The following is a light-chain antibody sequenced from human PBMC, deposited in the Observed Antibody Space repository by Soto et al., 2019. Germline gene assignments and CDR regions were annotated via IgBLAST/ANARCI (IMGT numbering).Light chain of an antibody. CDR3: QQYGNSPLYT. V-gene: IGKV3-20*01. J-gene: IGKJ2*01. Sequence: EIVLTQYPGTLSLSPGERATLSCRASQSVSSSYLAWYQQKPGQAPRLVIYATSSRASGIPDRFSGSGSGEDFTLTISRLEPEDLAVYYCQQYGNSPLYTFGNGTKQEIK. CDR2: ATS. CDR1: QSVSSSY.